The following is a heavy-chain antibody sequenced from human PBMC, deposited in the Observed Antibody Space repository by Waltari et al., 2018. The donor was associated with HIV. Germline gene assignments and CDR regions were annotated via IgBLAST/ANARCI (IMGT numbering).Heavy chain of an antibody. J-gene: IGHJ4*02. CDR2: IGLSSDYI. CDR1: GFTFRRYS. CDR3: ARDLTMMTGAVDY. Sequence: EVQLVESGGGLVKPGGSLSAYCVASGFTFRRYSMNWVRQAPGKGPEWVSSIGLSSDYIYYADSVKGRFTISRDNAKNSLFLQMNSLRADDTAVYYCARDLTMMTGAVDYWGQGTLVTVSS. V-gene: IGHV3-21*01. D-gene: IGHD3-22*01.